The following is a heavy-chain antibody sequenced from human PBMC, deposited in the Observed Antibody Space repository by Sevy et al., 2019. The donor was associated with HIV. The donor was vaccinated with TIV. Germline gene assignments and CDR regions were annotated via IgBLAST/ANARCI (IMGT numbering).Heavy chain of an antibody. CDR3: ATTKDYYENSGYPIDF. Sequence: ASVKVSCKVSGYSLTGLSMHWVRQAPGKGLEWMGSFDPEDGERIYAQMLEGRVTMTEDTSADTAYMELSSLRSEDTAVYYCATTKDYYENSGYPIDFWGQGTLVTVSS. D-gene: IGHD3-22*01. V-gene: IGHV1-24*01. CDR1: GYSLTGLS. J-gene: IGHJ4*02. CDR2: FDPEDGER.